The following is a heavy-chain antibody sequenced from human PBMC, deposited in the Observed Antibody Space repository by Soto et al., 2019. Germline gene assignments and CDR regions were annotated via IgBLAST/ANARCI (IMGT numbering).Heavy chain of an antibody. D-gene: IGHD3-10*01. Sequence: QVQLQESGPGLVKPSETLSLSCTVSGGSISSYHWSWIRQTPGKGLEWIGYVHYSWGSNYNPSLKSRVAISLDTSKSQFSLKLTSVTATDTAVYYCARQGFGALQGLVDVWGQGTTVTVSS. CDR3: ARQGFGALQGLVDV. CDR2: VHYSWGS. CDR1: GGSISSYH. J-gene: IGHJ6*02. V-gene: IGHV4-59*08.